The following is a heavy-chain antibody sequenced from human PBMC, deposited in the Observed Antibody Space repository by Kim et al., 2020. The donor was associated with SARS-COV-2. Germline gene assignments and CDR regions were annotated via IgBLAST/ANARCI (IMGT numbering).Heavy chain of an antibody. Sequence: SETLSLTCTVSGGSLSSYYWNWIRQTPGKEMEWIGYVYYAGKTYYNPSLKTRVSVSVDTSKNQFSLKLTSVTAADTAVYYCARGAETEWALLGGFYFDY. CDR1: GGSLSSYY. CDR3: ARGAETEWALLGGFYFDY. V-gene: IGHV4-59*13. D-gene: IGHD3-16*01. J-gene: IGHJ4*01. CDR2: VYYAGKT.